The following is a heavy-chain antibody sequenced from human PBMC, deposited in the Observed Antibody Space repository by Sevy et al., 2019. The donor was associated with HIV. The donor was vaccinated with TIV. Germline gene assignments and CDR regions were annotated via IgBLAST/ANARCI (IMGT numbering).Heavy chain of an antibody. D-gene: IGHD6-13*01. CDR3: AKMARRAFSSWLDY. J-gene: IGHJ4*02. CDR2: ISGSGGST. CDR1: GFTFSSYA. Sequence: GGSLRLSCAASGFTFSSYAMSWVRQAPGKGLEWVSAISGSGGSTYYTDSVKGRFTISRDNSKNTLYLQMNSLRAEDTAVYYCAKMARRAFSSWLDYWGQGTLVTVSS. V-gene: IGHV3-23*01.